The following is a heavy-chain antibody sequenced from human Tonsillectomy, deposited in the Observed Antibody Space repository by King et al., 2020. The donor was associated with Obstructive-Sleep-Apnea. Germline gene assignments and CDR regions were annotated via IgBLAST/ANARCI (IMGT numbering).Heavy chain of an antibody. CDR1: GGSFSDYY. Sequence: VQLQQWGAGLLKPSETLSLTCAVYGGSFSDYYWSWIRQPPGKGLEWIGEINHSGNTNSNPSLKSRVTISVDTSNNQFSLKLSSVTAADTAVYYCSRGSEAAAVNWLDPWGQGTLVTVSS. CDR3: SRGSEAAAVNWLDP. V-gene: IGHV4-34*01. D-gene: IGHD6-13*01. CDR2: INHSGNT. J-gene: IGHJ5*02.